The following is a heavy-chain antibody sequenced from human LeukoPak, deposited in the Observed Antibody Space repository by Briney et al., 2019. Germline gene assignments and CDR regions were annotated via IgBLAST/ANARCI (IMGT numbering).Heavy chain of an antibody. CDR3: ARGGYSYGYARGGVVDY. J-gene: IGHJ4*02. CDR1: GGSISSSSYY. Sequence: PSETLSLTCTVSGGSISSSSYYWGWLRQPPGKGLEWIGSIYYSGSTYYNPSLKSRVTISVDTSKNQFSLKLSSVTAADTAVYYCARGGYSYGYARGGVVDYWGQGTLVTVSS. CDR2: IYYSGST. V-gene: IGHV4-39*01. D-gene: IGHD5-18*01.